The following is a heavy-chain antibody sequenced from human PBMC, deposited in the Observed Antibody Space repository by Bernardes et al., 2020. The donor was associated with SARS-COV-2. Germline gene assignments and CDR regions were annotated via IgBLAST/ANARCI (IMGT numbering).Heavy chain of an antibody. CDR1: GGSISGGGYS. Sequence: TLSLTCAVSGGSISGGGYSWTWVRQPPGKGLEWMGYLHHSGTTYYTPSLRGRLTISLDPSNDRFSLQLTSVTAADTAVYYCARGGYFYGSGRPYDLWGQGIMVTVSS. CDR2: LHHSGTT. V-gene: IGHV4-30-2*01. D-gene: IGHD3-10*01. J-gene: IGHJ3*01. CDR3: ARGGYFYGSGRPYDL.